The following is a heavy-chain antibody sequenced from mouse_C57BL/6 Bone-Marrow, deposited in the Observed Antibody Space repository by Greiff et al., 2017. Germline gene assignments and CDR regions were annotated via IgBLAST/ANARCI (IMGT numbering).Heavy chain of an antibody. CDR2: IDPSDSYT. CDR1: GYTFTSYW. Sequence: QVQLQQPGAELVMPGASVKLSCKASGYTFTSYWMHWVKQRPGQGLEWIGEIDPSDSYTNYNQKFKGKSTLTVDKSSSSAYMQLSSLTSEDSEVYDCASPLYYCSSPYWYFDVWGRGTTVTVSS. CDR3: ASPLYYCSSPYWYFDV. D-gene: IGHD1-1*01. J-gene: IGHJ1*03. V-gene: IGHV1-69*01.